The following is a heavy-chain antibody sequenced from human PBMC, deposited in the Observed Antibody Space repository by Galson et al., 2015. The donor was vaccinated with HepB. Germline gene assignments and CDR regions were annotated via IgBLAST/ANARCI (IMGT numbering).Heavy chain of an antibody. CDR2: IYWDDDK. CDR1: VFSLGSGGSGGVG. D-gene: IGHD3-10*01. J-gene: IGHJ4*02. CDR3: AHSAGDYYGSRSYWGDYFDY. V-gene: IGHV2-5*02. Sequence: PALVKPTQTLTLTCTFSVFSLGSGGSGGVGVGWIRQPPGKALEWLALIYWDDDKRYSPSLRNRLTITKDTSKNQVVLTMTNMDPVDTGTYYCAHSAGDYYGSRSYWGDYFDYWGQGTLVTVSS.